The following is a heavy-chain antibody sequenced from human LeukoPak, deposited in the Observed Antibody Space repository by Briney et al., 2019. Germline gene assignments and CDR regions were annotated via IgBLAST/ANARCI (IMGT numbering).Heavy chain of an antibody. CDR1: GGSFSGYY. Sequence: SETLSLTCAVYGGSFSGYYWSWIRQPPGKGLEWIREINHSGSTNYNPSLKSRVTISVDTSKNQFSLKLSSVTAADTAVYYCARLYSSSWSSYNWFDPWGQGTLVTVSS. CDR2: INHSGST. D-gene: IGHD6-13*01. J-gene: IGHJ5*02. CDR3: ARLYSSSWSSYNWFDP. V-gene: IGHV4-34*01.